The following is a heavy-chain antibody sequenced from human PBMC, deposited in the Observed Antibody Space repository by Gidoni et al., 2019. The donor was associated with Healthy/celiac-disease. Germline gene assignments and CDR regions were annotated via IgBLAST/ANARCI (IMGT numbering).Heavy chain of an antibody. CDR2: INHRGST. J-gene: IGHJ5*02. Sequence: QVQLQQWGAGLLKPSETLSLTCAVYGGSFSGYYWSWIRQPPGKGLEWIGEINHRGSTNYNPSLTSRVTISVDTSKNQFSLKLSSVTAADTAVYYCARAYSSGFNWFDPWGQGTLVTVSS. CDR3: ARAYSSGFNWFDP. D-gene: IGHD6-19*01. V-gene: IGHV4-34*01. CDR1: GGSFSGYY.